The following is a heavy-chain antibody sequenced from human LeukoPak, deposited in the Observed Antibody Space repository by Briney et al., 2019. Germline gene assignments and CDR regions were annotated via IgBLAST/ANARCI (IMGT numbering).Heavy chain of an antibody. J-gene: IGHJ4*02. D-gene: IGHD3-10*01. CDR3: ARELVGGSAGDYFDY. V-gene: IGHV4-38-2*02. CDR1: GGSISSYY. Sequence: SETLSLTCTVSGGSISSYYWGWIRQPPGKGLEWIGSIYHSGSTYYNPSLKSRVTISVDTSKNQFSLKLSSVTAADTAVYYCARELVGGSAGDYFDYWGQRTLVTVSS. CDR2: IYHSGST.